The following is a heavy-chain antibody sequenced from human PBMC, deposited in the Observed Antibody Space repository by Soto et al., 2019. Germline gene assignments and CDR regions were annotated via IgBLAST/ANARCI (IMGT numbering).Heavy chain of an antibody. D-gene: IGHD3-9*01. CDR1: GGSISSGDYF. J-gene: IGHJ6*02. CDR2: ISSIGST. V-gene: IGHV4-30-4*01. CDR3: ARGLVIRPYYYHGMDV. Sequence: QVQLQESGPGLVKPSQTLSLTCTVSGGSISSGDYFWSWIRQSPGKGLEWIGYISSIGSTYYNPSLKMRVSVSRDTSKNQFSLKLSSVTTTDTAVYYCARGLVIRPYYYHGMDVWGQGTTVTVSS.